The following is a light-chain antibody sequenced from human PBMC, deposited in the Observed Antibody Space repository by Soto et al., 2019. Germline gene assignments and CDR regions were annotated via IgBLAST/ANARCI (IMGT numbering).Light chain of an antibody. CDR2: GAS. CDR1: QSVSTK. V-gene: IGKV3-15*01. Sequence: LTQSPATLSLYQGESSTLXXRASQSVSTKLAWYQQKPGQAPRLLXNGASTRATGVPARFSGWGSWTEFTLTISSLQSEDFAVYYCQQYNMWRSITFGQGTRLEIK. CDR3: QQYNMWRSIT. J-gene: IGKJ5*01.